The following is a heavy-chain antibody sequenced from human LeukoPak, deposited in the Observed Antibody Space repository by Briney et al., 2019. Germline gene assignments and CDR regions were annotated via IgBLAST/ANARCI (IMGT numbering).Heavy chain of an antibody. D-gene: IGHD6-6*01. CDR1: GGSFSGYY. CDR3: ARVRGSSSV. J-gene: IGHJ4*02. CDR2: INHSGST. V-gene: IGHV4-34*01. Sequence: SETLSLTCAVYGGSFSGYYWSWIRQPPGKGLEWIGEINHSGSTNYNPSLRSRVTISVDTSKNQFSLKLSSVTAADTAVYYCARVRGSSSVWGQGTLVTVSS.